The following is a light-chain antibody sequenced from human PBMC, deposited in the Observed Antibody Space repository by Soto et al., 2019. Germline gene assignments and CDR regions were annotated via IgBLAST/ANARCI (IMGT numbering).Light chain of an antibody. J-gene: IGKJ1*01. V-gene: IGKV1-27*01. CDR3: QQYNSEPRT. Sequence: DIEMTQSPSSLSASLGDRVTISCRASQGISNYLAWYQQKPGQVPRLLIYAASTMASGVPSRFSGSGSGTEFTLTNSSLQAEDVAAYYCQQYNSEPRTFGQGTKVDIK. CDR2: AAS. CDR1: QGISNY.